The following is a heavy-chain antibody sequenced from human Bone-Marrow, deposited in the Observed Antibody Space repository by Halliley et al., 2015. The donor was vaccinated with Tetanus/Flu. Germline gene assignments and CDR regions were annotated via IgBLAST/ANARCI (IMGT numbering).Heavy chain of an antibody. D-gene: IGHD6-13*01. J-gene: IGHJ5*02. Sequence: GREKYDVDSVVGRFTVPRDNAKNAMYLQMNSLRPADTAVYYCARGRDSSTWYAQTSHNWFDPWVQGTQVTVSS. CDR3: ARGRDSSTWYAQTSHNWFDP. CDR2: GREK. V-gene: IGHV3-7*03.